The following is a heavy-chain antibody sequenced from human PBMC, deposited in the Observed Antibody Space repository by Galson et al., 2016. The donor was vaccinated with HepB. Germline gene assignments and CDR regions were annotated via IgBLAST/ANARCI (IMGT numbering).Heavy chain of an antibody. J-gene: IGHJ4*02. V-gene: IGHV1-18*01. Sequence: SVKVSCKASGYTFTSYAISWVRQAPGQGLEWMGWISAYNGNTNYAQKLQGRVTVTTDTSTSTAYMELRSLRSDDTAVYYCARDLQVFSSGYYPYNFDYWGQGTLVTVSS. CDR3: ARDLQVFSSGYYPYNFDY. CDR1: GYTFTSYA. CDR2: ISAYNGNT. D-gene: IGHD3-22*01.